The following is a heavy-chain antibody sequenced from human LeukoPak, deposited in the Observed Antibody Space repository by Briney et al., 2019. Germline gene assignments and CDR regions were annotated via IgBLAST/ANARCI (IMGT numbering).Heavy chain of an antibody. CDR2: ISAYNGNT. CDR3: ARLFSSWQKVELTFDY. V-gene: IGHV1-18*01. CDR1: GYTFTSYG. D-gene: IGHD6-13*01. Sequence: GASVKVSCKASGYTFTSYGISWVGQAPGQGLEWMGWISAYNGNTNYAQKLQGRVTMTTDTSTSTAYMELRSLRSDDTAVYYCARLFSSWQKVELTFDYWGQGTLVTVSS. J-gene: IGHJ4*02.